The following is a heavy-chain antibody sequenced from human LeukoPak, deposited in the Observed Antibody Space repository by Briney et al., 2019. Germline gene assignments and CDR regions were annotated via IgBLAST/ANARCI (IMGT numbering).Heavy chain of an antibody. J-gene: IGHJ6*02. CDR3: ARYQRAVPSRFYYYGYGMDV. CDR2: ISIDGANK. V-gene: IGHV3-30-3*01. D-gene: IGHD6-13*01. Sequence: GGSLRLSCAASGFLFSNYPFHWVRQAPGKGLECVALISIDGANKYYTDSVNGQFTISRDNSKLTLYMKMKNLRAEDTYVYHCARYQRAVPSRFYYYGYGMDVWGQGTTVTVSS. CDR1: GFLFSNYP.